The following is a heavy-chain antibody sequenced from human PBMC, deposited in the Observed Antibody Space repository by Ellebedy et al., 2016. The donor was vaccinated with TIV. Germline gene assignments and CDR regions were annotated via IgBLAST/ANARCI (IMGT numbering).Heavy chain of an antibody. Sequence: ASVKVSXXASGYTFTSYGISWVRQAPGQGLEWMGWISAYNGNTNYAQKLQGRVTMTTDTSTSTAYMELRSLRSDDTAVYYCARDGLRIMITFGGVIAPRSWFDPWGQGTLVTVSS. D-gene: IGHD3-16*02. V-gene: IGHV1-18*01. J-gene: IGHJ5*02. CDR2: ISAYNGNT. CDR3: ARDGLRIMITFGGVIAPRSWFDP. CDR1: GYTFTSYG.